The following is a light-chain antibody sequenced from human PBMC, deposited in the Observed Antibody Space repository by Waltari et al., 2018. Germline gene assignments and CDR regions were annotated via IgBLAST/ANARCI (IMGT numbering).Light chain of an antibody. Sequence: IVMTQTPLSLYVMPGRTSSIPFNSNQRLLHDDGKTLLYWCLQKPGQSPQLLIYEVSRRFYGVPDRFGGRGSGTSFTLEISEVEAEDVGVYYCMQGVHLWTFGQATKVEIK. CDR1: QRLLHDDGKTL. CDR2: EVS. J-gene: IGKJ1*01. CDR3: MQGVHLWT. V-gene: IGKV2-29*02.